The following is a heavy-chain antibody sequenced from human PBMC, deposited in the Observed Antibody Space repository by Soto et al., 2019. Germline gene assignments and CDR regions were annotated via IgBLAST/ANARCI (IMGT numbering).Heavy chain of an antibody. D-gene: IGHD6-13*01. V-gene: IGHV3-23*01. J-gene: IGHJ5*02. CDR1: GLTFSSYA. Sequence: GGALRVSCSASGLTFSSYAMSWVRRAPVKGLEWVSAISGSGGSTYYADSVKGRFTISRDNSKNTLYLQMNSLRAEDTAVYYCAKGQQQLVRKDWFDPWGQGTLVTVSS. CDR3: AKGQQQLVRKDWFDP. CDR2: ISGSGGST.